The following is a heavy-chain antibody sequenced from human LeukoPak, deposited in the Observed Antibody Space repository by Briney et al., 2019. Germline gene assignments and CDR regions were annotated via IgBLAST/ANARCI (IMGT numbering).Heavy chain of an antibody. CDR1: GFTFSSYA. J-gene: IGHJ4*02. Sequence: GGSLRLSCAASGFTFSSYAMSWVRQAPGKGLEWVSGISGSGSSTYYADSVKGRFTISRDNSKNTLYLQMNTLRVDDTAVYYCAKYYPTVNWHFDYWGQGTLVTVSS. CDR3: AKYYPTVNWHFDY. CDR2: ISGSGSST. V-gene: IGHV3-23*01. D-gene: IGHD4-11*01.